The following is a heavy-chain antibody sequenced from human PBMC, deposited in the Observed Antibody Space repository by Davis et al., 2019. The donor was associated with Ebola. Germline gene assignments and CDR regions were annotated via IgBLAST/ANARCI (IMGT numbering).Heavy chain of an antibody. J-gene: IGHJ3*02. V-gene: IGHV3-74*01. CDR1: GFTFSTYW. CDR2: INSDGSST. Sequence: HTGGSLRLSCAASGFTFSTYWMHWVRQAPGKGLVWVSRINSDGSSTTYADSVKGRFAISRDSTKNSLYLQMNSLRAEDTAMYYCGRQQSRNSAAFDIWGQGTMVTISS. D-gene: IGHD4-23*01. CDR3: GRQQSRNSAAFDI.